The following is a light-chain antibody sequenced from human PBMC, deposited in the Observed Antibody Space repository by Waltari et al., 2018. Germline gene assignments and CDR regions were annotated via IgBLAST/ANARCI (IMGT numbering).Light chain of an antibody. CDR1: QSVGRS. J-gene: IGKJ1*01. CDR3: QHYVRLPVT. V-gene: IGKV3-20*01. CDR2: ATS. Sequence: EIVLTQSPGTLSLYPGERATLSCRASQSVGRSLAWYQQKPGRAPRLLIYATSNRATGIPDRFSASGSGTDFSLTISRLEPEDFALYYCQHYVRLPVTFGQGTKVEVK.